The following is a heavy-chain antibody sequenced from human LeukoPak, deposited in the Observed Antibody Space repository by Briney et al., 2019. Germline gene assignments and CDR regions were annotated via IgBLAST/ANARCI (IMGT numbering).Heavy chain of an antibody. CDR1: GFIFSNYD. CDR2: IWYDGSDK. V-gene: IGHV3-33*01. J-gene: IGHJ4*02. CDR3: ARRVQYYFDY. Sequence: GGSLRLSCAASGFIFSNYDMHWVRQAPGKGLEWVAVIWYDGSDKHYADSVQGRFTISRDNSKNSLYLQMNSLRAEDTALYYCARRVQYYFDYWGQGALVTVSS.